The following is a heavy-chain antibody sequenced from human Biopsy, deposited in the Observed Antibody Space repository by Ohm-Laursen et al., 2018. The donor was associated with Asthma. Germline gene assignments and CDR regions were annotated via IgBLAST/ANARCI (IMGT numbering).Heavy chain of an antibody. CDR3: ARVVNYDFRSGYWFDP. CDR2: IFSNDGK. Sequence: TQTLTLTCTVSGFSLRNARMRVTWIRQPPGNALEWLAHIFSNDGKSYSTSLKSRITITKDTAKSKVVLTMSNMDPVDTATYYCARVVNYDFRSGYWFDPWGQGPLVTVSS. V-gene: IGHV2-26*01. CDR1: GFSLRNARMR. D-gene: IGHD3-3*01. J-gene: IGHJ5*02.